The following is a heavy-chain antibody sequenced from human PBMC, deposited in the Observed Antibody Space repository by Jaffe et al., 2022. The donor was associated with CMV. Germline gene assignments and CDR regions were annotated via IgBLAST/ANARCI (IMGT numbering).Heavy chain of an antibody. CDR1: GESFSDYY. V-gene: IGHV4-34*01. J-gene: IGHJ1*01. Sequence: QVQLQQWGAGLLKPSETLSLTCGVYGESFSDYYWSWIRQSPGRGLEWIGQINHSGNTNYNPSFESRVTISTDTSKNQFSLKLSPVTAADTAVYYCARGGQRDEKTGWYLSFFQHWGQGTLVTVSS. D-gene: IGHD6-19*01. CDR2: INHSGNT. CDR3: ARGGQRDEKTGWYLSFFQH.